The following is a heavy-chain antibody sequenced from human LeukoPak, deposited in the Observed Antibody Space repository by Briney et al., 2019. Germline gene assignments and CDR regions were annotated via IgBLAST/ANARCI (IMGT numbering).Heavy chain of an antibody. CDR3: ARHFGNWKNFDF. J-gene: IGHJ4*02. CDR1: GYSFTNYW. V-gene: IGHV5-51*01. D-gene: IGHD1-1*01. Sequence: GESLKISCKGSGYSFTNYWIGWVRQMPGKGLEWMGIIYPDDSDTRYSPSFQGQVTISADESIRTAYLHWSSLKASDTAIYYCARHFGNWKNFDFWGRGTLVTVSS. CDR2: IYPDDSDT.